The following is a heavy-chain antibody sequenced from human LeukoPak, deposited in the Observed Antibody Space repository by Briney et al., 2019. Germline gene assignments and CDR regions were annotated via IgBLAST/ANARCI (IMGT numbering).Heavy chain of an antibody. Sequence: GGSLRLSCAASGFTFSSYEMNWVRQAPGKGLEWVSYISSSGSTIYYADSVKGRFTISRDNAKNSLYLQMNSLRAEDTAVYYCARTYYVILTGYYPPDYWGQGTLVTVSS. V-gene: IGHV3-48*03. D-gene: IGHD3-9*01. J-gene: IGHJ4*02. CDR1: GFTFSSYE. CDR2: ISSSGSTI. CDR3: ARTYYVILTGYYPPDY.